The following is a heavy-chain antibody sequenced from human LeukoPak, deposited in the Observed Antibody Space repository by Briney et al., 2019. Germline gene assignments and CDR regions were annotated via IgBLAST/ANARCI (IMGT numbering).Heavy chain of an antibody. V-gene: IGHV3-23*01. CDR1: GFTFSTYA. D-gene: IGHD6-6*01. CDR2: ISGSGGNT. Sequence: GGSLRLYCAASGFTFSTYAMSWVGQAPGQGLDWDSGISGSGGNTYYADTLKGRFTISRDNSYNTLYLQMNSLRAEDTAVYYGAKGGKYSGSGSPDYWGQGTLVTVSS. J-gene: IGHJ4*02. CDR3: AKGGKYSGSGSPDY.